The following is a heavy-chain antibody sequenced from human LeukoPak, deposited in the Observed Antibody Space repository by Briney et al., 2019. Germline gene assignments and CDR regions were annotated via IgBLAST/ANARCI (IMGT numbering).Heavy chain of an antibody. CDR3: ARDQGGSASHYYYYYMDV. CDR2: IYTSGST. D-gene: IGHD1-26*01. CDR1: GGSISSGSYY. V-gene: IGHV4-61*02. Sequence: SETLSLTCTVSGGSISSGSYYWSWIRQPAGKGLEWIGRIYTSGSTNYNPSLKSRVTISVDTSKNQFSLKLSSVTAADTAVYYCARDQGGSASHYYYYYMDVWGKGTTVTVSS. J-gene: IGHJ6*03.